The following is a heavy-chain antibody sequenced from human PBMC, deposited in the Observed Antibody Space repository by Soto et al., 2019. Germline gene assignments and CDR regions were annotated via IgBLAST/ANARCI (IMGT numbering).Heavy chain of an antibody. CDR1: GFTFSSSD. Sequence: EVQLLESGGGLVQPGGSLRLSCSASGFTFSSSDMIWVRQAPGQGLEFLSSIASSGNNICYSNSVKGRFTISRDNSKNPLYLNINSLRAEDTAIYYYATIQNWGGAYWGQGTLVTVSS. D-gene: IGHD2-21*01. V-gene: IGHV3-23*01. CDR3: ATIQNWGGAY. CDR2: IASSGNNI. J-gene: IGHJ4*02.